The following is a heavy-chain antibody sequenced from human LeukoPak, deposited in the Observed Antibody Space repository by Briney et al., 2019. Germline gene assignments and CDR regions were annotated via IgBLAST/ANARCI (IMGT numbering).Heavy chain of an antibody. CDR3: ARGLAVAGSSWFDP. CDR2: INSDGSSR. V-gene: IGHV3-74*01. J-gene: IGHJ5*02. Sequence: GGSLRLSCAASGFTFSSYAMSWVRQAPGKGLEWVSRINSDGSSRSYVDSVMGRFTISRDNAKNTLYLQLDSLRAEDTAVYYCARGLAVAGSSWFDPWGQGTLVSVSS. CDR1: GFTFSSYA. D-gene: IGHD6-19*01.